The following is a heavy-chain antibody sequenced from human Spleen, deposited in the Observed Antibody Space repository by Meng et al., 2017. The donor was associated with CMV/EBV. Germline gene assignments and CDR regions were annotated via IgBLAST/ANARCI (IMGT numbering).Heavy chain of an antibody. CDR3: VRSPGSCSSTSCYSNHFDY. Sequence: GGSLRLSCAASGFTFSNFRMNWVRQAPGKGLEWVSSISSSGVYIFYANSVEGRFTISRDNAKNSLHLQMNNLRAEDTAVYYRVRSPGSCSSTSCYSNHFDYWGQGALVTVSS. CDR1: GFTFSNFR. D-gene: IGHD2-2*01. V-gene: IGHV3-21*01. J-gene: IGHJ4*02. CDR2: ISSSGVYI.